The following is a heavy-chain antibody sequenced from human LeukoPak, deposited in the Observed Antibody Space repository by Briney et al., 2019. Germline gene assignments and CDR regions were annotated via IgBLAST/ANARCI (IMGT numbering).Heavy chain of an antibody. CDR2: INHSGST. CDR3: ARRKILWFGELTN. V-gene: IGHV4-34*01. J-gene: IGHJ4*02. Sequence: SETLSLTCAVYGGSFSGYYWSWIRQPPGKGLEWIGEINHSGSTNYNPSLKSRVTISVDTSKNQFSLKLSSVTAADTAVYYCARRKILWFGELTNWGQGTLVTVSS. D-gene: IGHD3-10*01. CDR1: GGSFSGYY.